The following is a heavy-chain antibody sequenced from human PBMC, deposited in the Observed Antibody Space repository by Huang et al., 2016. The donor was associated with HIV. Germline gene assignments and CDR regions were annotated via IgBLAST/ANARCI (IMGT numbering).Heavy chain of an antibody. D-gene: IGHD6-19*01. CDR3: ARGQSGPSQWLASLGNYYYYMDV. CDR2: LYYSGDS. V-gene: IGHV4-39*01. J-gene: IGHJ6*03. Sequence: QLQLQESGPGPVKPSATLSLTCSVSGGSISGSRYYWGWIRQPPGKGLEWIGSLYYSGDSHDSPSLKSRVTIAVDTSKNQVSLKLRSVTAADTDVYYCARGQSGPSQWLASLGNYYYYMDVWGKGTTVTVSS. CDR1: GGSISGSRYY.